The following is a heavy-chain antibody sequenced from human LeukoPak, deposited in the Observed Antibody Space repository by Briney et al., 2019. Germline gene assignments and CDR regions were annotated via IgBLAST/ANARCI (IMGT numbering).Heavy chain of an antibody. CDR2: FDPEDGET. CDR3: ATAVTFAGFDP. Sequence: ASVKVSCKASGYTFTGYYVHWVRQAPGKGLEWMGGFDPEDGETIYAQKFQGRVTMTEDTSTDTAYMELSSLRSEDTAVYYCATAVTFAGFDPWGQGTLVTVSS. V-gene: IGHV1-24*01. J-gene: IGHJ5*02. CDR1: GYTFTGYY. D-gene: IGHD2-21*02.